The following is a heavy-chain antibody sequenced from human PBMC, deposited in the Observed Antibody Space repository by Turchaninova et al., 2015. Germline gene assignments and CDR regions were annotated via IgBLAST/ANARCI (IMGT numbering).Heavy chain of an antibody. V-gene: IGHV1-18*04. J-gene: IGHJ2*01. CDR3: ARDRPEYYYDSSGLNWYFDL. D-gene: IGHD3-22*01. Sequence: QVQLVQSGAEVKQPGASVRVSCKASGYTFTNYVISWVRQAPGQGLEWMGWISAYNGNTKYAQKLQGRVTMTTDTSTSTAYMGRRSLRSDDTAVYYCARDRPEYYYDSSGLNWYFDLWGRGTLVTVSS. CDR1: GYTFTNYV. CDR2: ISAYNGNT.